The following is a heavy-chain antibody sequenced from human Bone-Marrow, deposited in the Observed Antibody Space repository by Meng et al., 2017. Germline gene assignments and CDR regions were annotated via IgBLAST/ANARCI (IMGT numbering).Heavy chain of an antibody. CDR3: AREGILSGYLVGMDV. CDR2: IGTAGDT. V-gene: IGHV3-13*01. CDR1: GFTFSSYD. J-gene: IGHJ6*02. D-gene: IGHD5-12*01. Sequence: GGSLRLSCAASGFTFSSYDMHWVRQATGKGLEWVSAIGTAGDTYYPGSVKGRFTISRDNSKNTLYLQMNRLGAEDTAVYYGAREGILSGYLVGMDVWGQGTTVTVSS.